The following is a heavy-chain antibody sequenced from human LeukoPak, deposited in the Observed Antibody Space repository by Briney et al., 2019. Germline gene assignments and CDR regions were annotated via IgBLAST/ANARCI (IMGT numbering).Heavy chain of an antibody. CDR2: IYYSGST. D-gene: IGHD1-26*01. CDR1: GGSISSGGYY. V-gene: IGHV4-39*01. CDR3: ARASGSWLDY. J-gene: IGHJ4*02. Sequence: SETLSLTCTVSGGSISSGGYYWGWIRQPPGKGLEWIGSIYYSGSTYYNPSLKSRVTISVDTSKNQFSLKLSSVTAADTAVYYCARASGSWLDYWGQGTLVTVSS.